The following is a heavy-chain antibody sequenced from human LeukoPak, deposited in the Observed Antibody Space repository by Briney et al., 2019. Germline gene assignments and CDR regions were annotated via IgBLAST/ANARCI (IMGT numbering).Heavy chain of an antibody. CDR2: IWYDGSNK. CDR1: GFTFSSYG. V-gene: IGHV3-33*01. D-gene: IGHD6-13*01. Sequence: GGSLRLSCAASGFTFSSYGMHWVRQAPGKGLEWVAVIWYDGSNKYYADSVKGRFTISRDNSKNTLYLQMNSLRAEDTAVYYCARDRILIAAAGTEGPSDWGQGTMVTVSS. CDR3: ARDRILIAAAGTEGPSD. J-gene: IGHJ3*01.